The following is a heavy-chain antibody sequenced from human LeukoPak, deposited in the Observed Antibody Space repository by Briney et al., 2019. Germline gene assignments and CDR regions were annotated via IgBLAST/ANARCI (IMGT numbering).Heavy chain of an antibody. CDR1: GYTFTGYY. CDR3: VRVWPGSSSWLYYYYGMDV. J-gene: IGHJ6*02. Sequence: ASVKVSCKASGYTFTGYYMHWVRQAPGQGLEWMGWINPNSGGTNYAQKFQGRVTMTRDTSISTAYMELSRLRSDDTAVYYCVRVWPGSSSWLYYYYGMDVWGQGTTVTVSS. V-gene: IGHV1-2*02. CDR2: INPNSGGT. D-gene: IGHD6-13*01.